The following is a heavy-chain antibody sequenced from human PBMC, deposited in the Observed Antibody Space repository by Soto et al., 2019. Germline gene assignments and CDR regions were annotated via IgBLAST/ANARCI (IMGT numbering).Heavy chain of an antibody. J-gene: IGHJ5*02. CDR3: ARQIPYYGSGSSNGFDP. D-gene: IGHD3-10*01. CDR1: GGSISSSTYY. V-gene: IGHV4-39*01. CDR2: MYYGGRT. Sequence: QLQLQESGPGLVKPSETLSLTCTVSGGSISSSTYYWGWIRQPPGKGLEWIGSMYYGGRTYYNPSSKSRVTLSVDPSKSQFSLKLSSVPAADTAVYFCARQIPYYGSGSSNGFDPWGQGTLVTVSS.